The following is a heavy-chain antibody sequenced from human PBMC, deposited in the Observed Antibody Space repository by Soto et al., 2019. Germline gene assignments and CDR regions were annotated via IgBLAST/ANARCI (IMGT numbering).Heavy chain of an antibody. CDR2: IYYSGST. D-gene: IGHD6-13*01. V-gene: IGHV4-31*03. CDR1: GGSFITGGYY. CDR3: ASVLSSSWYDYYYGMDV. J-gene: IGHJ6*02. Sequence: ALSLTCTFSGGSFITGGYYWSWIRQHPGKGLEWIGYIYYSGSTYYNPSLKSRVTISVDTSKNQFSLKLSSVTAADTAVYYCASVLSSSWYDYYYGMDVWGQGTTVTVSS.